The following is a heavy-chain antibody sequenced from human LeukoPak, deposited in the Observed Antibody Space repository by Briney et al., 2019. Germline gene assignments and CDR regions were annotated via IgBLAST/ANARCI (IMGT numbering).Heavy chain of an antibody. D-gene: IGHD4-17*01. CDR2: ISYDGSNK. Sequence: GGSLRLSCAASGFTFSSYAMHWVRQAPGKGLEWVAVISYDGSNKYYADSVKGRFTISRDNSKNTLYLQMSSLRAEDTAVYYCAKDLGDYGDPGYYFDYWGQGTLVTVSS. CDR1: GFTFSSYA. CDR3: AKDLGDYGDPGYYFDY. V-gene: IGHV3-30-3*01. J-gene: IGHJ4*02.